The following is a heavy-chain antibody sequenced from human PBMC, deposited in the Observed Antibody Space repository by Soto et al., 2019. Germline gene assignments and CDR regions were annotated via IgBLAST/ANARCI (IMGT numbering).Heavy chain of an antibody. V-gene: IGHV1-69*12. Sequence: QVQLVQSGAEVKKPGSSVKVSCKASGGTFSSYAISWVRQAPGQGLEWMGGIIPIFGTANYAQKFQGRVTITADESTSTADMGLSSLRSEDTAVYYCASSDNWGRYYYGMDVWGQGTTVTVSS. J-gene: IGHJ6*02. CDR1: GGTFSSYA. CDR3: ASSDNWGRYYYGMDV. CDR2: IIPIFGTA. D-gene: IGHD7-27*01.